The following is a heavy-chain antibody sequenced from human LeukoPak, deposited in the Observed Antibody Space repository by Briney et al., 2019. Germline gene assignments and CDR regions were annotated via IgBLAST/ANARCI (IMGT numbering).Heavy chain of an antibody. Sequence: PSETLSLTCTVSGGSISSYYWSWIRQPPGKGLEWIGEINHSGSTNYNPSLKSRVTISVDTSKNQFSLKLSSVTAADTAVYYCARGAYGSGSYNDYYYYYMDVWGKGTTVTVSS. J-gene: IGHJ6*03. CDR1: GGSISSYY. D-gene: IGHD3-10*01. CDR2: INHSGST. V-gene: IGHV4-34*01. CDR3: ARGAYGSGSYNDYYYYYMDV.